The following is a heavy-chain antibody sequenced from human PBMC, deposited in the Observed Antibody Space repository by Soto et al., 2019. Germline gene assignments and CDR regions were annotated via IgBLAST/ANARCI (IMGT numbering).Heavy chain of an antibody. CDR1: GDSISNVHYF. CDR3: TRGPSGDKVDS. D-gene: IGHD7-27*01. J-gene: IGHJ4*02. Sequence: QAQLQQSGPGLVQPSQTLSLTCTVSGDSISNVHYFWSWIRQSPDKGREWIGHIYNGGSIYNNPSLETRLTISVDTSKNQFSLDLSSVSAADTAVYYCTRGPSGDKVDSWGQGTLVTVSS. CDR2: IYNGGSI. V-gene: IGHV4-30-4*01.